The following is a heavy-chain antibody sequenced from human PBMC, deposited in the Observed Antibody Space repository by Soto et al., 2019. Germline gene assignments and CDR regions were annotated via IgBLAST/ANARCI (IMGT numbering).Heavy chain of an antibody. V-gene: IGHV1-58*01. CDR3: AADRDSSGWYPWFDP. CDR1: GLTFTSCA. J-gene: IGHJ5*02. CDR2: IVVGSGNT. Sequence: SVKVSCKASGLTFTSCAVRWVRQARGQRLEWIGWIVVGSGNTNYAQKFQERVTITRDMSTSTAYMELSSLRSEDTAVYYCAADRDSSGWYPWFDPWGQGTLVTVSS. D-gene: IGHD6-19*01.